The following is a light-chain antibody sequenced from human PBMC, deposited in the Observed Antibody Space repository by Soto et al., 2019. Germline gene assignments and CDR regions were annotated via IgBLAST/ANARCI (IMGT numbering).Light chain of an antibody. V-gene: IGLV2-14*01. Sequence: QSALTQPASVSGSPGQSITISCTGTSSDVGAYYCVSWYQHHPGKAPKLIIYGVTNRPSGVSNRFSGSKSGNTASLTISGLQAEDEADYHCSSYTSGSSHYVFGTGTKLTVL. CDR1: SSDVGAYYC. CDR3: SSYTSGSSHYV. CDR2: GVT. J-gene: IGLJ1*01.